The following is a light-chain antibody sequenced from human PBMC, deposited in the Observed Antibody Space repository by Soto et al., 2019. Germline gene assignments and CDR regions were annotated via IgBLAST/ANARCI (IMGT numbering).Light chain of an antibody. Sequence: HSALTQPRSVSGSPGQSVTISCTGTSSDVGGYNYVSWYQQHPGKAPKLMIYDVSKRPSGVPDRFSGSKSGNTASLTISGLQAEDEADYYCCSYAGSYTSPYVFGTGTKLTVL. J-gene: IGLJ1*01. CDR1: SSDVGGYNY. CDR2: DVS. CDR3: CSYAGSYTSPYV. V-gene: IGLV2-11*01.